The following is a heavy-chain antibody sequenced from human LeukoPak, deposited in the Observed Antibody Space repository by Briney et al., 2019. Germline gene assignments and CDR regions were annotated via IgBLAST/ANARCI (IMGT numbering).Heavy chain of an antibody. J-gene: IGHJ4*02. V-gene: IGHV5-51*01. D-gene: IGHD3-22*01. Sequence: GESLKISCKGSGYSFTSYWIGWVRQMPGEGLEWMGIIYPADSDTTYSPSFQGQVTISADKSISTAYLQWSSLKASDTAMYYCARLENESSGRSFDCWGQGTLVTVSS. CDR2: IYPADSDT. CDR1: GYSFTSYW. CDR3: ARLENESSGRSFDC.